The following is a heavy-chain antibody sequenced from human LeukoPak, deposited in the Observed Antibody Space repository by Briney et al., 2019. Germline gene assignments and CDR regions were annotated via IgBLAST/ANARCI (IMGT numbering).Heavy chain of an antibody. D-gene: IGHD2-21*02. Sequence: GRSLRLSCAASGFTFSSYGMHWVRQAPGKGLEWVAVISYDGSNKYYADSVKGRFTISRDNSKNTLYLQMNSLRAEDTAVYYCGKDSRGSYCGGDCYLYYFDYWGQGTLVTVSS. CDR3: GKDSRGSYCGGDCYLYYFDY. CDR2: ISYDGSNK. J-gene: IGHJ4*02. V-gene: IGHV3-30*18. CDR1: GFTFSSYG.